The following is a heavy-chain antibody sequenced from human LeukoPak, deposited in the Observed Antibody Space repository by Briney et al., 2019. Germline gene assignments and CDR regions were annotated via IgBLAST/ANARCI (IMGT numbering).Heavy chain of an antibody. CDR2: ISLSGGNSK. J-gene: IGHJ4*02. D-gene: IGHD3-3*01. V-gene: IGHV3-30*18. CDR3: AKWSGNRPLYYFDD. Sequence: PGGSLRLSCATSGFTFTCYGMHWVRQASGKGLEWVAAISLSGGNSKYYADSVKGRFTISRDNSKNTVYLQINSLRADDTAVYYCAKWSGNRPLYYFDDWGKGTLVTVSS. CDR1: GFTFTCYG.